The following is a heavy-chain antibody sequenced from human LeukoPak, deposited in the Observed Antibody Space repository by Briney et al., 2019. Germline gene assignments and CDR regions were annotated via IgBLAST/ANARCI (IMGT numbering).Heavy chain of an antibody. CDR3: ARDWDRIQLWPEAFGY. V-gene: IGHV1-18*01. Sequence: GASVKVSCKASGYTFTSYGISWVRQAPGQGLEWMGWISAYNGNTNYAQKLQGRVTMTTDTSTSTAYMELRSLRSDDTAVYYCARDWDRIQLWPEAFGYWGQGTLVTVSS. CDR1: GYTFTSYG. D-gene: IGHD5-18*01. J-gene: IGHJ4*02. CDR2: ISAYNGNT.